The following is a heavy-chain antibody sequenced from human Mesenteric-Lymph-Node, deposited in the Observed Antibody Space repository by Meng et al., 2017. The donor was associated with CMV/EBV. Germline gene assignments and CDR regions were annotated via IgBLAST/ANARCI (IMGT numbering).Heavy chain of an antibody. CDR2: ISAYNGNT. D-gene: IGHD3-10*01. J-gene: IGHJ4*02. CDR3: ARKKRGSGSYDY. V-gene: IGHV1-18*01. Sequence: ASVKVSCKASGYTFTSYDINWVRQATGQGLEWMGWISAYNGNTNYAQKLQGRVTMTTDTSTSTAYMELRSLRSDDTAVYYCARKKRGSGSYDYWGQGTLVTVSS. CDR1: GYTFTSYD.